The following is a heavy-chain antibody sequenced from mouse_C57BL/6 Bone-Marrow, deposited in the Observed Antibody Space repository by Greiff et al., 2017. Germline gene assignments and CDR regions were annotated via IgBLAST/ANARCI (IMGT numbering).Heavy chain of an antibody. D-gene: IGHD1-1*01. CDR3: ARGIYGSSRYVDV. CDR2: INPSTGGT. V-gene: IGHV1-42*01. CDR1: GYSFTGYY. J-gene: IGHJ1*03. Sequence: VQLQQSGPELVKPGASVKISCKASGYSFTGYYMNWVKQSPEKSLEWIGEINPSTGGTTYNQKFKAKATLTVDKSSSTAYMQLKSLTSEDSAVYYCARGIYGSSRYVDVWGTGTTVTVSS.